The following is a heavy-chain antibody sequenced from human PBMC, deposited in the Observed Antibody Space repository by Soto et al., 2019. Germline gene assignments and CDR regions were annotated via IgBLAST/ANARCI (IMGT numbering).Heavy chain of an antibody. CDR3: AKDRSRYYDILTGLRPYYYYYMDV. V-gene: IGHV3-23*01. J-gene: IGHJ6*03. CDR1: GFTFSSYA. Sequence: GGSLRLSCAASGFTFSSYAMSWVRQAPGKGLEWVSAISGSGCSTYYADSVKVRFTISRDNSKNTLYLQMNSLRAEDTAVYYCAKDRSRYYDILTGLRPYYYYYMDVWGKGTTVTVSS. D-gene: IGHD3-9*01. CDR2: ISGSGCST.